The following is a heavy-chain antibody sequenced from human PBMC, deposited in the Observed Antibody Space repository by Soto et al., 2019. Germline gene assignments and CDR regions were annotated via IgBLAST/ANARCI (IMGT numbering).Heavy chain of an antibody. CDR1: GGSISSYY. CDR3: ASSRMRYFDWLKGYYWFDP. J-gene: IGHJ5*02. D-gene: IGHD3-9*01. Sequence: SETLSLTCTVSGGSISSYYWSWIRQPPGKGLEWIGYIYYSGSTNYNPPLKSRVTISVDTSKNQFSLKLSSVTAADTAVYYCASSRMRYFDWLKGYYWFDPWGQGTLVTVSS. V-gene: IGHV4-59*01. CDR2: IYYSGST.